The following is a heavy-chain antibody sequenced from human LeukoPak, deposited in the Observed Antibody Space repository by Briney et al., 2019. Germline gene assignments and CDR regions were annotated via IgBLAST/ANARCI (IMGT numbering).Heavy chain of an antibody. J-gene: IGHJ4*02. V-gene: IGHV4-39*07. CDR2: IYYSGST. CDR1: GGSISSSSYY. D-gene: IGHD6-13*01. Sequence: TLSLTCTVSGGSISSSSYYWGWIRQPPGKGLEWIGSIYYSGSTYYNPSLKSRVTISVDTSKNQFSLKLSSVTAADTAVYYCARVDYSSSWFVDYWGQGTLVTVSS. CDR3: ARVDYSSSWFVDY.